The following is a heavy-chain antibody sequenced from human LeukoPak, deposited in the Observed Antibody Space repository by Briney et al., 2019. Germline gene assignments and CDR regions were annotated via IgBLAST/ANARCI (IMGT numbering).Heavy chain of an antibody. CDR2: IYYSGST. V-gene: IGHV4-59*01. CDR1: GGSFSGYY. Sequence: SETLSLTCAVYGGSFSGYYWSWIRQPPGKGLEWIGYIYYSGSTNYNPSLKSRVTISVDTSKNQFSLKLSSVTAADTAVYYCARGRGIAAAGYFDYWGQGTLVTVSS. CDR3: ARGRGIAAAGYFDY. D-gene: IGHD6-13*01. J-gene: IGHJ4*02.